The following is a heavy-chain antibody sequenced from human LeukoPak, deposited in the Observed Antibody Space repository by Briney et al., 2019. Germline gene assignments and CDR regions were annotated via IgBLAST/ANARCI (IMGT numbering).Heavy chain of an antibody. CDR3: ARLKATVSIHAYFDS. V-gene: IGHV4-59*01. CDR2: IDHSGST. D-gene: IGHD4-17*01. J-gene: IGHJ4*02. CDR1: GGSFSRYY. Sequence: KPSETLSLTCTVSGGSFSRYYWTWIRQPPGKGLEWIGYIDHSGSTNYNPSLKSRVSISSDTSKNQFSLELSSVTAADTAVYYCARLKATVSIHAYFDSWGQGTLVTVSS.